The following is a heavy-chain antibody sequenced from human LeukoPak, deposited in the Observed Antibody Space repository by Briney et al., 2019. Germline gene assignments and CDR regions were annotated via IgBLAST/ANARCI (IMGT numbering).Heavy chain of an antibody. D-gene: IGHD5-18*01. CDR1: GASISSYY. CDR2: IYTSGST. Sequence: SETLSLTCTVSGASISSYYWSWIRQPAGKGLEWIGRIYTSGSTNYNPSLKSRVTMSVDTSKNQFSLKLSSVTAADTAVYYCARGERGYSYGYFPNYFDYWGQGTLVTVSS. CDR3: ARGERGYSYGYFPNYFDY. V-gene: IGHV4-4*07. J-gene: IGHJ4*02.